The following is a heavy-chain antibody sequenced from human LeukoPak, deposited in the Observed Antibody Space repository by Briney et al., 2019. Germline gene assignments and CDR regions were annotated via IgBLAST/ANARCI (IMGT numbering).Heavy chain of an antibody. D-gene: IGHD3-10*01. Sequence: PSETLSLTCTVSGGSISSYYWSWIRQPPGKGLEWIGYIYYSGSTNYNPSPKSRVTISVDTSKNQFSLKLSSVTAADTAVYYCARARGSGSYYTPWGQGTLVTVSS. CDR3: ARARGSGSYYTP. J-gene: IGHJ5*02. V-gene: IGHV4-59*01. CDR2: IYYSGST. CDR1: GGSISSYY.